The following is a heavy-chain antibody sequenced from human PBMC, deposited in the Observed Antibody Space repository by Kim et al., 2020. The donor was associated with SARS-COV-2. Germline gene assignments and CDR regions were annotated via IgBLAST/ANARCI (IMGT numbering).Heavy chain of an antibody. CDR1: GFTFSSYG. V-gene: IGHV3-33*05. J-gene: IGHJ4*02. D-gene: IGHD3-22*01. CDR3: AREVKKDYDSSGYYG. CDR2: ISYDGSNK. Sequence: GGSLRLSCAASGFTFSSYGMHWVRQAPGKGLEWVAVISYDGSNKYYADSVKGRFTISRDNSKNTLYLQVNSLRAEDTAVYYCAREVKKDYDSSGYYGWGQGTLVTVSS.